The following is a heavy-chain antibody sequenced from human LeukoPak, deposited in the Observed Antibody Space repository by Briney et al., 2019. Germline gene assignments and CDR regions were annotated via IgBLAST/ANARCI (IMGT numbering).Heavy chain of an antibody. V-gene: IGHV3-53*01. D-gene: IGHD6-13*01. Sequence: GGSLRLSCAASGFTVSSNYMSWVRQAPGKGLEWVSVIYSGGSTYYADSVKGRFTISRDNSKNTLYLQMNSLRAEDTAVYYCVRGRHSSSWYDYWGQGTLVTVSS. CDR2: IYSGGST. J-gene: IGHJ4*02. CDR3: VRGRHSSSWYDY. CDR1: GFTVSSNY.